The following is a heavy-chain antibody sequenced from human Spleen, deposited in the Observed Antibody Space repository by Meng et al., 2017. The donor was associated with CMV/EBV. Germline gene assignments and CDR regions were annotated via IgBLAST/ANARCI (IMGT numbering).Heavy chain of an antibody. Sequence: SETLSLTCTVSGGSISSSSYYWAWIRQPPGKGLEWIGSIYHSGITYYNPSLRSRATISVDTSKGQFSLKVNSVTAADTAVYYCARGSSSSSDYWGQGTLVTVSS. CDR2: IYHSGIT. D-gene: IGHD6-6*01. V-gene: IGHV4-39*07. J-gene: IGHJ4*02. CDR3: ARGSSSSSDY. CDR1: GGSISSSSYY.